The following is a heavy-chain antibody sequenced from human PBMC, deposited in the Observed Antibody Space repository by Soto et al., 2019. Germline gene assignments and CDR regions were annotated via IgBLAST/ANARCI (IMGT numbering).Heavy chain of an antibody. J-gene: IGHJ6*02. CDR3: ARDRVVTAIRAKSFYYGMDV. CDR1: GFTFSSYA. Sequence: VGSLRLSCAASGFTFSSYAMHWVRQAPGKGLEWVAVISYDGSNKYYADSVKGRFTISRDNSKNTLYLQMNSLRAEDTAVYYCARDRVVTAIRAKSFYYGMDVWGQGTTVTVSS. V-gene: IGHV3-30-3*01. CDR2: ISYDGSNK. D-gene: IGHD2-21*02.